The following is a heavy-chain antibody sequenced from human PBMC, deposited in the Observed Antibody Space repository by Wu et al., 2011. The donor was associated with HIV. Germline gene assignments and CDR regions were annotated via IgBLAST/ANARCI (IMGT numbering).Heavy chain of an antibody. J-gene: IGHJ4*02. Sequence: WVRQAPGQGLEWMGWINPNNGGTNYAQKFQGRVTMTRDTSISTAYMELSRLRSDDTAVYYCARPHLGYCSGGVCYSGVNYYFDYWGQGTLVTVSS. CDR3: ARPHLGYCSGGVCYSGVNYYFDY. CDR2: INPNNGGT. V-gene: IGHV1-2*02. D-gene: IGHD2-15*01.